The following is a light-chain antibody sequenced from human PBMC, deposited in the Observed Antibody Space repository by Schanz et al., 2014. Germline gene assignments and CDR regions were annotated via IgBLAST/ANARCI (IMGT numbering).Light chain of an antibody. CDR3: QHYGNSPPLT. V-gene: IGKV3-20*01. Sequence: EIVMTQSPVTLSVSPGERATLSCRASQSVSSNLAWYQQKPGQAPRLLIYGASNRATGIPDRFSGSGSGTDFTLTISRLEPEDFAVYYCQHYGNSPPLTFGQGTKVEI. J-gene: IGKJ1*01. CDR1: QSVSSN. CDR2: GAS.